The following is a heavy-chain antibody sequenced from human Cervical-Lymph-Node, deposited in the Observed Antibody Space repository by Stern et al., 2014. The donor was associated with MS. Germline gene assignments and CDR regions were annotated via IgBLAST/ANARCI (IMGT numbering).Heavy chain of an antibody. J-gene: IGHJ4*02. CDR3: ARGSREVLLPRFYFDY. CDR1: GGPISSGNYY. D-gene: IGHD3-3*01. V-gene: IGHV4-31*03. CDR2: IYPSGST. Sequence: QVQLQESGPGLVKPSQTLSLTCTVSGGPISSGNYYWSWIRQHPGKGLEWIGSIYPSGSTYYNPPLKSRVTTSIDTSKNQFSLKLSSVTAADTAVYYCARGSREVLLPRFYFDYWGQGTLVTVSS.